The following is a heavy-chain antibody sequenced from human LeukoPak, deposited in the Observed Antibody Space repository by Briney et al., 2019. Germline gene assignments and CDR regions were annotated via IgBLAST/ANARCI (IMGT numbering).Heavy chain of an antibody. CDR2: ISDFNGLT. V-gene: IGHV1-18*01. Sequence: ASVKVSCKTSGYTLTDFGLSWVRQAPGQGLEWMGWISDFNGLTKYAQKLQDRVTMTTDASTCTAYMELRSLTSDDTAIYYCARGLGYCSGGTCPNDYWGQGTLVTVSS. D-gene: IGHD2-15*01. J-gene: IGHJ4*02. CDR3: ARGLGYCSGGTCPNDY. CDR1: GYTLTDFG.